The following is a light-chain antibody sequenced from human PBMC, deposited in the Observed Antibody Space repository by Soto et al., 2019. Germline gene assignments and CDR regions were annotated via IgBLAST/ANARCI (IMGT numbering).Light chain of an antibody. CDR3: ISYIPSTTTHWV. Sequence: QSVLTQPASVSGSPGQSITISFTGTNSDVGGYDRVSWYQHHPGKAPKLLIFEVYNRPSGISDRFSGSKSGDTASLTISGLQAEDEADYYCISYIPSTTTHWVFGGGTKLTVL. J-gene: IGLJ3*02. V-gene: IGLV2-14*01. CDR2: EVY. CDR1: NSDVGGYDR.